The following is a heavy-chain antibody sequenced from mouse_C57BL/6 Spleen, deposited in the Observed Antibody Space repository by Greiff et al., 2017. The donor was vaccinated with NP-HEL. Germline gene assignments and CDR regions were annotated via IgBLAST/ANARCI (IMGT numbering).Heavy chain of an antibody. CDR1: GYTFTDYE. J-gene: IGHJ2*01. V-gene: IGHV1-15*01. CDR2: IDPETGGT. CDR3: TRRLGEDY. D-gene: IGHD3-3*01. Sequence: VQLQQSGAELVRPGASVTLSCKASGYTFTDYEMHWVKQTPVHGLVWIGAIDPETGGTAYNQKFKGKAILTADKSSSTAYLELRSLAFEDSAVYYCTRRLGEDYWGQGTTLTVSS.